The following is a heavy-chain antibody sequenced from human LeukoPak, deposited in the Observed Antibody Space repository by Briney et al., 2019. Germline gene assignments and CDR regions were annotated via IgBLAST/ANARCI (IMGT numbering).Heavy chain of an antibody. J-gene: IGHJ4*02. Sequence: SETLSLTCTVSGGSISSYYWSWIRQHPGKGLERIGYIYYSGSTYYNPSLKSRVTISVDTSKNQFSLKLSSVTAADTAVYYCASLREQLLYYFDYWGQGTLVTVSS. CDR2: IYYSGST. D-gene: IGHD6-13*01. CDR3: ASLREQLLYYFDY. V-gene: IGHV4-59*06. CDR1: GGSISSYY.